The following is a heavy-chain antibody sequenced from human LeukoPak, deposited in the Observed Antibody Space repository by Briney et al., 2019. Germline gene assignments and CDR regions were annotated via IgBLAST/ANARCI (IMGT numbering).Heavy chain of an antibody. CDR1: GYSFTSYW. D-gene: IGHD4-11*01. Sequence: GESLKISCKGSGYSFTSYWIGWVRQMPGKGLEWMGIIYPGDSDTRYSPSFQGQVTISADKSISTAYLQWSSLKASDTAMYYCAIIKYSNYAWFYPWGQGTLVTVSS. CDR3: AIIKYSNYAWFYP. CDR2: IYPGDSDT. J-gene: IGHJ5*02. V-gene: IGHV5-51*01.